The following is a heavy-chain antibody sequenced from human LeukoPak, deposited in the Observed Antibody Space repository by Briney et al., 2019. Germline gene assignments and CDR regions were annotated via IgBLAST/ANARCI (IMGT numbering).Heavy chain of an antibody. Sequence: GGSLRLSCAASGFTFSSYAMSWVRQAPGKGLEWVSAISGSGGSTYYADSVKGRFTISRDNSKNTLYLQMNSLRAEDTAVYYCAKHLRGYSYGRDAFDIWGQGTMVTVSS. CDR2: ISGSGGST. D-gene: IGHD5-18*01. CDR3: AKHLRGYSYGRDAFDI. V-gene: IGHV3-23*01. J-gene: IGHJ3*02. CDR1: GFTFSSYA.